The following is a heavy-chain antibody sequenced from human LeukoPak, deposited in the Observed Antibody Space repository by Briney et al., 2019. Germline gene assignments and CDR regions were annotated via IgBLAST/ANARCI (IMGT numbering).Heavy chain of an antibody. CDR1: GFTFSDYW. J-gene: IGHJ4*02. V-gene: IGHV3-7*04. Sequence: GGPLRLSCAASGFTFSDYWMSWVRQAPGQGLEWVAKISQDGREQRFVDSVKGRFTISRDNAKNLLFLQMDSLRAEDTAVYYCAGGALDYWGPGTLVTVSS. CDR3: AGGALDY. CDR2: ISQDGREQ.